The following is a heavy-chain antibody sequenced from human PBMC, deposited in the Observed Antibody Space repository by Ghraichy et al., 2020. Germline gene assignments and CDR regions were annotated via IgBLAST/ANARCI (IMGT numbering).Heavy chain of an antibody. D-gene: IGHD3-3*01. J-gene: IGHJ3*02. CDR2: ISWNSGSI. V-gene: IGHV3-9*01. CDR1: GFTLDDYA. Sequence: GGSLRLSCAASGFTLDDYAMHWVRQAPGKGLEWVSGISWNSGSIVYADSVKGRFTISRDNAKNSLYLQMNSLRPEDTALYYCAKDFVPFGVVTNDAFDIWGQGTMVTVSS. CDR3: AKDFVPFGVVTNDAFDI.